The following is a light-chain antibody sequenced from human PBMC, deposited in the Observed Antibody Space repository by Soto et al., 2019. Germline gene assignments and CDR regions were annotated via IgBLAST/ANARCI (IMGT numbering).Light chain of an antibody. CDR1: QSISTY. CDR3: QQSYSTPT. V-gene: IGKV1-39*01. J-gene: IGKJ1*01. CDR2: AAS. Sequence: IPMTQSPSSLSASVGDRVTITCRASQSISTYLNWYLQKPGQAPKLLIYAASNLQTGVPSRFSGSGSGTDFTLTISSLQPEDSATYYCQQSYSTPTFGQGTKVQIK.